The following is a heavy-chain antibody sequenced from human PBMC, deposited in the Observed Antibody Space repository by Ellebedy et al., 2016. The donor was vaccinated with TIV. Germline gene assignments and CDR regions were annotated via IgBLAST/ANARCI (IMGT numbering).Heavy chain of an antibody. CDR2: IYYTGTT. Sequence: SETLSLXXTVSGDSITTYYWSWIRQPPGKGLDWIGNIYYTGTTNYSPSLRSRVTISIDTSKNQFSLKVTSVTAADTAVYYCARDGGQLRRAGYYYYYMDVWGKGTTVTVSS. J-gene: IGHJ6*03. D-gene: IGHD6-6*01. CDR3: ARDGGQLRRAGYYYYYMDV. CDR1: GDSITTYY. V-gene: IGHV4-59*01.